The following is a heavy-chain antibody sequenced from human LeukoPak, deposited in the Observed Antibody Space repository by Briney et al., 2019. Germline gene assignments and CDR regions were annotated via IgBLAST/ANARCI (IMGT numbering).Heavy chain of an antibody. D-gene: IGHD3-10*01. CDR2: ISSSSSYI. CDR3: ARDLRDYYGSGPINWFDP. CDR1: GFTFSSYS. Sequence: GGSLRLSCAASGFTFSSYSMNWVRKAPGKGLEWVSSISSSSSYIYYADSVKGRFTISRDNAKNSLYLQMNSLRAEDTAVYYCARDLRDYYGSGPINWFDPWGQGTLVTVSS. V-gene: IGHV3-21*01. J-gene: IGHJ5*02.